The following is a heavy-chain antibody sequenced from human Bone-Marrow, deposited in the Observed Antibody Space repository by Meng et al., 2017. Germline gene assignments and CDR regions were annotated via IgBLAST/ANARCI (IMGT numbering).Heavy chain of an antibody. D-gene: IGHD2-15*01. J-gene: IGHJ4*02. CDR3: ARGGYCSGGSCN. CDR2: INHSGST. V-gene: IGHV4-34*01. Sequence: QVQLQQWGEGLLKPSETLSLTCAVYGGSFSGYYWSWIRQPPGKGLEWIGEINHSGSTNYNPSLKSRVTISVDMSKNQFSLKLSSVTAADTAVYYCARGGYCSGGSCNWGQGTLVTVSS. CDR1: GGSFSGYY.